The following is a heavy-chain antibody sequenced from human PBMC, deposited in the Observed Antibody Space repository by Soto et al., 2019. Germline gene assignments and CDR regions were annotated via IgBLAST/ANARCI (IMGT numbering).Heavy chain of an antibody. D-gene: IGHD1-20*01. V-gene: IGHV3-11*01. CDR1: GFTFSDFY. Sequence: GGSLRLSCAASGFTFSDFYMSWIRQAPGKGLEWISYISSRNTTKFYADSVKGRFIISRDNAKNSLFLQMNSLRAEDTAVYYCARGGVYNWNREFDSWGQGTLVTVSS. CDR2: ISSRNTTK. J-gene: IGHJ4*02. CDR3: ARGGVYNWNREFDS.